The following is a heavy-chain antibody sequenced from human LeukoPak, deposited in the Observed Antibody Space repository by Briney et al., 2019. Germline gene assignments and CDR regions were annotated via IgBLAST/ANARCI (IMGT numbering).Heavy chain of an antibody. CDR1: GGSISSYY. D-gene: IGHD4-23*01. Sequence: SETLSLTCTVSGGSISSYYWSWIRQPPGKGLEWIGYIYYSGSTNYNPSLKSRVTMSVDTSKNQFSLKLSSVTAADTAVYYCARDLRGTTGVFDPWGQGTLVTVSS. CDR2: IYYSGST. CDR3: ARDLRGTTGVFDP. J-gene: IGHJ5*02. V-gene: IGHV4-59*12.